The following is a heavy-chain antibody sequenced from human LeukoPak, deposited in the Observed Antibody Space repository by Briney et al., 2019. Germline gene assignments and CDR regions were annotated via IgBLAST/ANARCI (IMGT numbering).Heavy chain of an antibody. J-gene: IGHJ5*02. D-gene: IGHD1-7*01. CDR3: ARDLTGTTSGWFDP. V-gene: IGHV1-2*02. CDR2: INPNSGGT. Sequence: ASVKVSCKASGYTFTGYYMHWVRQAPGQGLEWMGWINPNSGGTNYAQKFQGRVTMTRDTSISTAYMELSRLRSDDTAVYYCARDLTGTTSGWFDPWDQGTLVTVSS. CDR1: GYTFTGYY.